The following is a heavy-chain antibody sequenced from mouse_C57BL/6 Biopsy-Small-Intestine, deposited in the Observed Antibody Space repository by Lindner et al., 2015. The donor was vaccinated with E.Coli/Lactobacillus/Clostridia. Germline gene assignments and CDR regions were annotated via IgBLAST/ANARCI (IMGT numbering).Heavy chain of an antibody. J-gene: IGHJ2*01. V-gene: IGHV1-39*01. D-gene: IGHD1-1*02. CDR3: ARVGYGDSFDY. CDR1: GYSFTGYN. Sequence: VQLQESGAELVKPGASVKISCKASGYSFTGYNMNWVKQSHGKSLEWIGNINPYYGSTNYNQKFKGKATLTVDKSSSTAYMQLRSLTSEDSALYYCARVGYGDSFDYWGPRHHSHSLL. CDR2: INPYYGST.